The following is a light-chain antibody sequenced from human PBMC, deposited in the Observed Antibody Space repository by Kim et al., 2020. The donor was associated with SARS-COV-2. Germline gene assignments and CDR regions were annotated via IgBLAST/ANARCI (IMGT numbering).Light chain of an antibody. CDR2: DAA. Sequence: AYVGDRVTITCRASQGISNYLAWYQQKPGKVPKLLIYDAAALQSGVPSRFSGSGSGTDFTLTSSSLQPEDVATYYCQRYNSAPLTFGGGTKVDIK. CDR1: QGISNY. J-gene: IGKJ4*01. V-gene: IGKV1-27*01. CDR3: QRYNSAPLT.